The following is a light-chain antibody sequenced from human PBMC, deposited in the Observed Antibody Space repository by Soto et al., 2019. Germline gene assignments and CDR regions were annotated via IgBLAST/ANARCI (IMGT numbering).Light chain of an antibody. J-gene: IGKJ5*01. V-gene: IGKV1-6*01. CDR3: QQANSFPIT. Sequence: ALQMTQSPSSLSASVVDRVTVTCRASQGIRNDLGWYQQKTGKAPKVLIYAASSLQSGVPSRFRGRGSGTDCTLTISRLQPEDVETYYCQQANSFPITFGQGTRLEIK. CDR1: QGIRND. CDR2: AAS.